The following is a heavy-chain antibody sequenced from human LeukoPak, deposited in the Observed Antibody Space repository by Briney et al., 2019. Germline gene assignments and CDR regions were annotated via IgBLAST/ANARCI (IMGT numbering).Heavy chain of an antibody. V-gene: IGHV1-69*01. J-gene: IGHJ4*02. D-gene: IGHD3-3*01. CDR2: IIPIFGTA. CDR3: ARGTWSGYYTPFDY. Sequence: SVKVSXKASGGTFSSYAISWVRQAPGQGLEWMGGIIPIFGTANYAQKFQGRVTITADESTSTAYMELSSLRSEDTAVYYCARGTWSGYYTPFDYWGQGTLVTVSS. CDR1: GGTFSSYA.